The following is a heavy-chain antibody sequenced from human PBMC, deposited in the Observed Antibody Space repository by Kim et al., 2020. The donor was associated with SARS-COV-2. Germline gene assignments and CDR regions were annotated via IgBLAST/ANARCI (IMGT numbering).Heavy chain of an antibody. V-gene: IGHV3-48*03. Sequence: GGSLRLSCTASGFTFSSYEMNWVRQAPGKGLEWVSYIIGSGTTIYYADSVRGRFPISRDNDKNSLFLQMNSLRAEDTAVYYCARGPNYSPFDYWGQGTLV. CDR2: IIGSGTTI. CDR1: GFTFSSYE. CDR3: ARGPNYSPFDY. D-gene: IGHD4-4*01. J-gene: IGHJ4*02.